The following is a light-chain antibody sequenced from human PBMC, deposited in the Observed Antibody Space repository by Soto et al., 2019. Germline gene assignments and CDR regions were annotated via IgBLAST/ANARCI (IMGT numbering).Light chain of an antibody. CDR1: QSISSW. J-gene: IGKJ1*01. Sequence: DIQMTQSPSCLSASLGDRATITSRASQSISSWLAWYQQKPGKAPKLLIYDASSLESGVPSRFSGSGSGTEFTLTISSLQPDDFATYYCQQYNSYSPWTFGQGTKVDI. CDR3: QQYNSYSPWT. V-gene: IGKV1-5*01. CDR2: DAS.